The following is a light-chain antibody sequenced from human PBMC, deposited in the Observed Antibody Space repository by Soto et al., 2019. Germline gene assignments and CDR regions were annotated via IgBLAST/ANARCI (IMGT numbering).Light chain of an antibody. V-gene: IGLV1-44*01. CDR1: SSNIGSNT. J-gene: IGLJ2*01. Sequence: QSVLTQPPSACGTPGQRVTISCSGSSSNIGSNTVNWYQQLPGTATTLLIYSNNHRPSGVPDRFSGSKSGTSASLAISGLQAEDEADYYCAAWDDSLSVVFGGGTKLTVL. CDR3: AAWDDSLSVV. CDR2: SNN.